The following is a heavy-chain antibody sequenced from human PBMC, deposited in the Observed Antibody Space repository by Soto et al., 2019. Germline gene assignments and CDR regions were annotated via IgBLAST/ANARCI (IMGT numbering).Heavy chain of an antibody. D-gene: IGHD2-15*01. CDR2: IYTSGST. Sequence: QVQLQESGPGLVKPSETLSLTCTVSGGSISSYYWSWIRQPAGKGLEWIGRIYTSGSTNYNPSLQSRVTMSVDTSKDQFSLKLSSVTAADTAVYYCARERYCSGGSCYAFDYWGQGTLVTVSS. CDR3: ARERYCSGGSCYAFDY. V-gene: IGHV4-4*07. J-gene: IGHJ4*02. CDR1: GGSISSYY.